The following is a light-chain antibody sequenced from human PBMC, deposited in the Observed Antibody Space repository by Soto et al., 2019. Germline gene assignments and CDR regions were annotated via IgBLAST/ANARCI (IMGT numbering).Light chain of an antibody. V-gene: IGKV3-15*01. CDR1: HSVSSN. CDR2: GAS. J-gene: IGKJ4*01. CDR3: QQSYTTPLT. Sequence: EIVMTQSPSTLSVSPGERATLSCRASHSVSSNLALYQQKPGPAPRLLIYGASTSATGTPGRISGSWSGTEFTPTISCQHSEDLATYYYQQSYTTPLTFGGGTKVDIK.